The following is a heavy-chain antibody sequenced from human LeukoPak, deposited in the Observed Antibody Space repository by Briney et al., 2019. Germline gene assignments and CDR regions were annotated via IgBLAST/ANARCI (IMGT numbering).Heavy chain of an antibody. V-gene: IGHV4-34*01. J-gene: IGHJ4*02. CDR1: GVSFSAYY. CDR2: INHSGST. Sequence: PSETLSLTCAVYGVSFSAYYWSWIRQPPGKGLEWIGEINHSGSTNYNPSLESRVTISVDTSKNQSSLKLSSVTAADTAVYYCARGADYWGQGTLVTVSS. CDR3: ARGADY.